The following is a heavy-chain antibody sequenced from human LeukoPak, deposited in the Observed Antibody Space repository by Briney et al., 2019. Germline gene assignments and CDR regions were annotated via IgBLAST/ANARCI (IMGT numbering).Heavy chain of an antibody. CDR3: AGQPHDFWSGYGTRVGGMDV. CDR2: IIPIFGTA. J-gene: IGHJ6*02. D-gene: IGHD3-3*01. Sequence: SVKVSCKASGGTFSSYAISWVRQAPGQGLEWMGGIIPIFGTANYAQKFQGRVTITADESTSTAYMELSSLRSEDTAVYYCAGQPHDFWSGYGTRVGGMDVWGQGTTVTVSS. V-gene: IGHV1-69*13. CDR1: GGTFSSYA.